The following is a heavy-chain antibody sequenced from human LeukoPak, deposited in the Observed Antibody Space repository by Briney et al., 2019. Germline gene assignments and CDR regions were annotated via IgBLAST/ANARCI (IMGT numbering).Heavy chain of an antibody. J-gene: IGHJ5*02. Sequence: RSSETLSLTCTVSGGSISSSSYYWGWIRQPPGKGLEWIRSIYYSGSTYYNPSLKSRVTISVDTSKNQFSLKLSSVTAADTAVYYCARPAGRAYCGGDCVRHWFDPWGQGTLVTVSS. CDR3: ARPAGRAYCGGDCVRHWFDP. V-gene: IGHV4-39*01. CDR1: GGSISSSSYY. D-gene: IGHD2-21*02. CDR2: IYYSGST.